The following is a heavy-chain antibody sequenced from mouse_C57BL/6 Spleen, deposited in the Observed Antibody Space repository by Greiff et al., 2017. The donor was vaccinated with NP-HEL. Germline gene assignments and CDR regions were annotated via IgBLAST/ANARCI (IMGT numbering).Heavy chain of an antibody. Sequence: VQLQESGAELVRPGASVTLSCKASGYTFTDYEMHWVKQPPVHGLEWIGAIDPETGGTAYNQKFKGKAILTADKSSSTAYMELRSLTSEDSAVYYCTRYSTGTGYWGQGTTLTVSS. CDR3: TRYSTGTGY. V-gene: IGHV1-15*01. CDR2: IDPETGGT. J-gene: IGHJ2*01. D-gene: IGHD4-1*02. CDR1: GYTFTDYE.